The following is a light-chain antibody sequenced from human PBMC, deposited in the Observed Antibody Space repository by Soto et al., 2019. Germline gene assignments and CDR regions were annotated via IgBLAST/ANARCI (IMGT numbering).Light chain of an antibody. Sequence: EIVLTQSPATLSLSPGERATLSCRASLSISSYLAWYQKKPGQDPRLLIYDASNRATGIPARFSGSGSGTDFTLTISSLQTEDFATYYCLQHYTYTRTFGQGTKWDIK. CDR2: DAS. CDR3: LQHYTYTRT. V-gene: IGKV3-11*01. J-gene: IGKJ1*01. CDR1: LSISSY.